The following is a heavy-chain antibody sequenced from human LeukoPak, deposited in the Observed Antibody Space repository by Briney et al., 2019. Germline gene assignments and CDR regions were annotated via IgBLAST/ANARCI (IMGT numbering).Heavy chain of an antibody. CDR1: GFTFRSYW. CDR3: ARGGGAHSGWYFDV. V-gene: IGHV3-74*01. J-gene: IGHJ2*01. D-gene: IGHD1-26*01. Sequence: PGGSLRLSCAPFGFTFRSYWVHWVRQVPGKGLVWVSRISGDGSGTTYADSVKGRFTISRDNARNTLYLQMNSLRDEDTAVYYCARGGGAHSGWYFDVWGRGTLVTVS. CDR2: ISGDGSGT.